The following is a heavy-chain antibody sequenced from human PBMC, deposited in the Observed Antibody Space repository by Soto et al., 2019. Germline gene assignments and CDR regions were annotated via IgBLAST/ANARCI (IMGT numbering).Heavy chain of an antibody. D-gene: IGHD3-3*01. CDR3: ARVPPSDYEFWSGYDPYGMDV. V-gene: IGHV1-2*02. CDR2: INPNSGGT. J-gene: IGHJ6*02. CDR1: GYTFTGYY. Sequence: QVQLVQSGAEVKKPGASVKVSCKASGYTFTGYYMHWVRQAPGQGLEWMGWINPNSGGTNYAQKFQGRVTMTRDTSISTAYMELSRLRADGTAVYYCARVPPSDYEFWSGYDPYGMDVWGQGTTVTVSS.